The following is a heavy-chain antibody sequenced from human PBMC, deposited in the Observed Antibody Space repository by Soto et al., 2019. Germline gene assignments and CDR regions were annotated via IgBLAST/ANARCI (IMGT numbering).Heavy chain of an antibody. D-gene: IGHD6-6*01. CDR2: ITHSGST. Sequence: PSETLSLTCAVYGGSFSGYYWSWIRQPPGKGLEWIGEITHSGSTNYNPSLKSRVTISVDTSKNQFSLKLSSVTAADTAVYYCARVVAARPDYYYGMDVWGQGTTVTVSS. CDR3: ARVVAARPDYYYGMDV. J-gene: IGHJ6*02. CDR1: GGSFSGYY. V-gene: IGHV4-34*01.